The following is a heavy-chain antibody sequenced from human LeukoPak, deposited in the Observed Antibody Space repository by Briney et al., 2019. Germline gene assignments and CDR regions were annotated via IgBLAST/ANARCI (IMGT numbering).Heavy chain of an antibody. CDR3: ARRYYSNCAIEH. Sequence: SSETLSLTCTVSGGSISSSSYYWGWIRQPPGKGLEWIGSISYSGTTYYNPSLRSRVTMSVDTSKNQFSLKLSSETAADTAVYYCARRYYSNCAIEHWGQGTLVTVSS. CDR1: GGSISSSSYY. V-gene: IGHV4-39*01. D-gene: IGHD4-11*01. CDR2: ISYSGTT. J-gene: IGHJ1*01.